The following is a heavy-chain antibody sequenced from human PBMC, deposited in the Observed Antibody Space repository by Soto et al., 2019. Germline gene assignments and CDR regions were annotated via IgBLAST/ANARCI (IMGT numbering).Heavy chain of an antibody. Sequence: GGSLRLSCAASGFTFSSYGMHWVRQAPGKGLEWVAVIWYDGSNKYYADSVKGRFTISRDNSKNTLYLQMNSLRAEDTAVYYCARGGGSGIAARPGYFDYWGQGTLVTVSS. CDR1: GFTFSSYG. CDR2: IWYDGSNK. V-gene: IGHV3-33*01. D-gene: IGHD6-6*01. CDR3: ARGGGSGIAARPGYFDY. J-gene: IGHJ4*02.